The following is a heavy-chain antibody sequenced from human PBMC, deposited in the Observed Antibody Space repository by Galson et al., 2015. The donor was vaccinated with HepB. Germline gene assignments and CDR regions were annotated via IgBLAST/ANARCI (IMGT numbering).Heavy chain of an antibody. D-gene: IGHD2-2*01. J-gene: IGHJ6*02. V-gene: IGHV5-10-1*01. CDR3: ARRYCSSSSCSGAHFFYYGLDV. Sequence: ITWVRRVPGKGLEWLGRIDPSDSYSNYNPSFEGHVTISVDTSIATAYLQWSSLTASDTAVYYCARRYCSSSSCSGAHFFYYGLDVWGQGTTVTVSS. CDR2: IDPSDSYS.